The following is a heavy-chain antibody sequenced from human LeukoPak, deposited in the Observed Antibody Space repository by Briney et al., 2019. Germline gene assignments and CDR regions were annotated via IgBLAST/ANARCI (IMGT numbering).Heavy chain of an antibody. Sequence: ASVKVSCKASGYTFTGYYIHWVRQAPGQGLEWMGWINPNSGGTNYAQKFQGRVTMTRDTSISTAYMELSRLRSDDTAVFYCASVRDGLRLSTPFDYWGQGTLVTASS. J-gene: IGHJ4*02. V-gene: IGHV1-2*02. CDR1: GYTFTGYY. CDR3: ASVRDGLRLSTPFDY. D-gene: IGHD5-12*01. CDR2: INPNSGGT.